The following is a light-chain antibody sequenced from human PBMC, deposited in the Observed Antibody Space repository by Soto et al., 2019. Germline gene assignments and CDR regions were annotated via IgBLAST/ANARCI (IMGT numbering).Light chain of an antibody. CDR2: NNN. Sequence: QSVLPQPPSASAPPGQRVTISCSGGSSNIGDNPVNWYQHLPGAAPTLLIYNNNQRPSGVPDRFSGSKSGASASLAISGLRSEDEADYYCSTCDDTLDAYVFGTGTNLTVL. CDR3: STCDDTLDAYV. CDR1: SSNIGDNP. V-gene: IGLV1-44*01. J-gene: IGLJ1*01.